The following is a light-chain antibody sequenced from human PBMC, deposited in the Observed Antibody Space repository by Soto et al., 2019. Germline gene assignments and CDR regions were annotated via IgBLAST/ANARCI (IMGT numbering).Light chain of an antibody. V-gene: IGLV2-14*01. CDR1: SSDVGGYNY. J-gene: IGLJ1*01. Sequence: QSVLTQPASVSGSPGQSITISCTGTSSDVGGYNYVSWYQQQSGKAPKLMIHEVSNRPSGVSSRFSGSKSGNTASLTISGLQAEDEADYYCSSFAGSNNFPYVFGTGTKVTVL. CDR2: EVS. CDR3: SSFAGSNNFPYV.